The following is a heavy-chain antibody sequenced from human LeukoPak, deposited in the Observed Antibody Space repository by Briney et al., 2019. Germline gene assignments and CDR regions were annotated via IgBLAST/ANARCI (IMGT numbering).Heavy chain of an antibody. CDR1: GYTFTSYD. V-gene: IGHV1-8*01. CDR2: MNPNSGNT. CDR3: ARVYCSGGSCYDY. D-gene: IGHD2-15*01. J-gene: IGHJ4*02. Sequence: ASVKVSCKASGYTFTSYDINWVRQATGQGLEWMGWMNPNSGNTGYAQRFQGRVTITRNTSISTAYMELSSLRSEHTAVYYCARVYCSGGSCYDYWGQGTLVTVSS.